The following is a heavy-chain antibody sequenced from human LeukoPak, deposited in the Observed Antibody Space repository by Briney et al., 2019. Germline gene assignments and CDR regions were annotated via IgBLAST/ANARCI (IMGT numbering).Heavy chain of an antibody. CDR1: SYSISGGYY. CDR2: IYYSGSS. V-gene: IGHV4-38-2*02. J-gene: IGHJ4*02. CDR3: ARNRASGTPYFDY. Sequence: KPSETLSLTCTVSSYSISGGYYWGWIRQPPGKGLEWIGYIYYSGSSNYNPSLKSRVTISVDTSKDQFSLKLSSVTAADTAVYYCARNRASGTPYFDYWGQGTLVTVSS. D-gene: IGHD3-10*01.